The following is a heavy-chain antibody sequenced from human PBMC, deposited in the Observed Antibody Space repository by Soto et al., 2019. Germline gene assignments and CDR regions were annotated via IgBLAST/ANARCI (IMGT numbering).Heavy chain of an antibody. V-gene: IGHV4-34*01. Sequence: QVQLQQWGAGLLKPSETLSLTCAVYGGSFSGYYWSWIRQPPGKGLEWIGEINHSGSTSYNPSLKSRVTISVDTSKNQFSLKLSSVTAADTAVYYCARGRYYGSGSYFSWFDPWGQGTLVTVSS. CDR1: GGSFSGYY. CDR2: INHSGST. CDR3: ARGRYYGSGSYFSWFDP. J-gene: IGHJ5*02. D-gene: IGHD3-10*01.